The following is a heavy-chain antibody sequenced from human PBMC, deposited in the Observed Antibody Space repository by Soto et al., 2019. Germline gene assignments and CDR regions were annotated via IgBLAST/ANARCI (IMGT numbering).Heavy chain of an antibody. V-gene: IGHV4-39*01. D-gene: IGHD3-16*01. Sequence: SETLSLTCAVSGDSISSSSYYWGWVRQPPGKGLEGLEWIGSISYSGITYYNPSLKSRVTISVDTSTNQFSLILRFVTAADTAVYYCASSSAYPYNYFDQWGQGTLVTVSS. CDR1: GDSISSSSYY. J-gene: IGHJ4*02. CDR3: ASSSAYPYNYFDQ. CDR2: ISYSGIT.